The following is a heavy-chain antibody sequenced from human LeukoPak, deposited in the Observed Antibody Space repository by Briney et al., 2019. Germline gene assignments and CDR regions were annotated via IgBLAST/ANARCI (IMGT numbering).Heavy chain of an antibody. J-gene: IGHJ4*02. CDR2: IYSGGST. V-gene: IGHV3-66*01. CDR1: EFSVGSNY. Sequence: GGSLRLSCAASEFSVGSNYMTWVRQAPGKGLEWVSLIYSGGSTYYADSVKGRFTISRDNSKNTLYLQMNILRAENTAVYYCARGPNGYHNTGGQGTLVTVSS. D-gene: IGHD5-24*01. CDR3: ARGPNGYHNT.